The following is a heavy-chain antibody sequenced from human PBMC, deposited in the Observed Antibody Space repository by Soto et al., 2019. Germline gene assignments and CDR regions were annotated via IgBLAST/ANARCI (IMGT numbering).Heavy chain of an antibody. CDR1: GYTFTGYY. D-gene: IGHD1-26*01. V-gene: IGHV1-2*02. CDR3: ARGIVGATYYYYGMDV. J-gene: IGHJ6*02. Sequence: RASVKVSCKASGYTFTGYYMHWVRQAPGQGLEWMGWINPNSGGTNYAQKFQGRVTMTRDTSISTAYMELSRLRSDDTAVYYCARGIVGATYYYYGMDVWGQGTTVTVSS. CDR2: INPNSGGT.